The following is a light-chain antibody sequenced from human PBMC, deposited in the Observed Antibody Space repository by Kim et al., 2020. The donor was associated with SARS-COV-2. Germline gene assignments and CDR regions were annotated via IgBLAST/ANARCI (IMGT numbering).Light chain of an antibody. CDR2: EDT. CDR1: SGNIASNY. CDR3: QSYDNTKQV. V-gene: IGLV6-57*04. J-gene: IGLJ3*02. Sequence: NFMLTQPHSVSESPGKTVTISCTRSSGNIASNYMQWYQQRPGSAPTIVIYEDTQRPSGVPDRFSGSIDSSSNSASLTNSGLKTEYEADYYCQSYDNTKQVFGGGTQLTVL.